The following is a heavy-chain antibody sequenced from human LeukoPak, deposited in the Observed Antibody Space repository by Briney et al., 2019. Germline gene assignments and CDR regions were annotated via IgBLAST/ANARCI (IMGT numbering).Heavy chain of an antibody. CDR3: ARSLGMGATLDY. CDR1: GYTFSNYA. D-gene: IGHD1-26*01. V-gene: IGHV1-3*03. Sequence: ASVKVSCKASGYTFSNYAMHWVRQAPGQRLEWMRWINAGNGNTRYSQEFKGRVTITRDTSASTVYMELSSLRSEDMAVYFCARSLGMGATLDYWGRGTLVTVSS. CDR2: INAGNGNT. J-gene: IGHJ4*02.